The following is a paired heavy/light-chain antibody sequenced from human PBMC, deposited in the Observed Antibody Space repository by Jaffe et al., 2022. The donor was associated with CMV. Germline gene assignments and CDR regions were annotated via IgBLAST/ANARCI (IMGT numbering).Light chain of an antibody. CDR1: QGISSY. CDR3: QQLNSYPPT. Sequence: DIQLTQSPSFLSASVGDRVTITCRASQGISSYLAWYQQKPGKAPKLLIYAASTLQSGVPSRFSGSGSGTEFTLTISSLQPEDFATYYCQQLNSYPPTFGQGTKVEIK. J-gene: IGKJ1*01. CDR2: AAS. V-gene: IGKV1-9*01.
Heavy chain of an antibody. D-gene: IGHD3-16*01. CDR3: AKEKTDPEGVWGSFVNDY. CDR2: ISGSGGST. CDR1: GFTFSSYA. Sequence: EVQLLESGGGLVQPGGSLRLSCAASGFTFSSYAMSWVRQAPGKGLEWVSAISGSGGSTYYADSVKGRFTISRDNSKNTLYLQMNSLRAEDTAVYYCAKEKTDPEGVWGSFVNDYWGQGTLVTVSS. J-gene: IGHJ4*02. V-gene: IGHV3-23*01.